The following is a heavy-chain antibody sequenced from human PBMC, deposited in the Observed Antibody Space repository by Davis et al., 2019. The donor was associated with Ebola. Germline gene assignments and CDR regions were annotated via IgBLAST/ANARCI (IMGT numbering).Heavy chain of an antibody. CDR3: ARGGDTDSGYYYSHY. CDR1: GYTFTSYW. J-gene: IGHJ4*02. Sequence: GESLKIPCQVSGYTFTSYWIGWVRQMPGKGLEWMGFIYPGDSDTRYSPSFQGQVTISADNSISTAYLQWSSLKASDTAMYFCARGGDTDSGYYYSHYWGQGTLVTVSS. CDR2: IYPGDSDT. V-gene: IGHV5-51*01. D-gene: IGHD3-22*01.